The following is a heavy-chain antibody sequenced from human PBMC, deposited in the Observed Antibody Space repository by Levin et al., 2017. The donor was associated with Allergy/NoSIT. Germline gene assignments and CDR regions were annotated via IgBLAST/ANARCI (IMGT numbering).Heavy chain of an antibody. CDR1: GGSISSGGYS. CDR3: ARVAGNSYGYCFDY. Sequence: PSETLSLTCAVSGGSISSGGYSWSWIRQPPGKGLEWIGNIYLSGSTYYNPSLKSRVTISVDRSKNQFSLNLSSVTAADTAVYYCARVAGNSYGYCFDYWGQGTLVTVSS. J-gene: IGHJ4*02. V-gene: IGHV4-30-2*01. D-gene: IGHD5-18*01. CDR2: IYLSGST.